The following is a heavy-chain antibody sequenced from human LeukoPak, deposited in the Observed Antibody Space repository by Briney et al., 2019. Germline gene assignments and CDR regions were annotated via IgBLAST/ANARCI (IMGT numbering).Heavy chain of an antibody. CDR2: TKKDGSEK. Sequence: GGSLRLSCAASAFTSSSYRMSWVPEGPGKGLEWGFNTKKDGSEKDYMDSVKGRFTIYSANAKNSLYLQMNILIAEDTAVYYCARDCAMEGGYGGYEGCGFDIWGQGTMVTVSS. CDR3: ARDCAMEGGYGGYEGCGFDI. V-gene: IGHV3-7*03. J-gene: IGHJ3*02. CDR1: AFTSSSYR. D-gene: IGHD4-17*01.